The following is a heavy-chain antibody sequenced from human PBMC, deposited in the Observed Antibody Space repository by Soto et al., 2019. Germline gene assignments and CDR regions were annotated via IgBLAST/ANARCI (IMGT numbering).Heavy chain of an antibody. CDR1: GFTFSNAW. CDR3: TTELWFGDYFDY. J-gene: IGHJ4*02. V-gene: IGHV3-15*07. CDR2: IKSKTDGGTT. Sequence: EVQLVESGGGLVKPGGSLRLSCAASGFTFSNAWMNWVRQAPGKGLEWVGRIKSKTDGGTTDYAAPVKGRFTISRDDSKNTLSLQMNSLKTEDTAVYYCTTELWFGDYFDYWGQGTLVTVSS. D-gene: IGHD3-10*01.